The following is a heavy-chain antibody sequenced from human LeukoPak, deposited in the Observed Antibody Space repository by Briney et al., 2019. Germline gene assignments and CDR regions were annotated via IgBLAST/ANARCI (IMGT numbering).Heavy chain of an antibody. CDR2: IYTSGST. J-gene: IGHJ4*02. CDR3: ARETLYCSSTSCYKDPDY. V-gene: IGHV4-61*02. Sequence: HPPPQGLEWIGRIYTSGSTNYNPSLKSRVTISVDTSKNQFSLKLSSVTAADTAVYYCARETLYCSSTSCYKDPDYWGQGTLVTVSS. D-gene: IGHD2-2*02.